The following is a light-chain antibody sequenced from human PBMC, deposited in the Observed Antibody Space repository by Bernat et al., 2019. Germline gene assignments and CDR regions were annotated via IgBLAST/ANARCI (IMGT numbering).Light chain of an antibody. CDR3: QQYGKSPPET. Sequence: EIVLTQSPGTLSLSPGERATLSCRASQSVSDNYLAWYQQKPGQAPRLLIYGASSRATGVPDRFSGSGSGTDFTLTISRLDPEDFAVYYCQQYGKSPPETFGQGTKVAIK. J-gene: IGKJ1*01. CDR1: QSVSDNY. V-gene: IGKV3-20*01. CDR2: GAS.